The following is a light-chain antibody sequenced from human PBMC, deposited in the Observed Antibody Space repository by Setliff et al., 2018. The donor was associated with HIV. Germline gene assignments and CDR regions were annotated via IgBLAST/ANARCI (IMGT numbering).Light chain of an antibody. Sequence: QSVLTQPASVSGSPGQSITISCTGSNSDIGSYDFVSWYQHHPGKAPKPMIYEVTNRPSGVSNRFSASKYGNTASLTISGLRTEDEADYYCSSYTNISTRVFGTRTKVTVL. CDR3: SSYTNISTRV. CDR2: EVT. V-gene: IGLV2-14*01. CDR1: NSDIGSYDF. J-gene: IGLJ1*01.